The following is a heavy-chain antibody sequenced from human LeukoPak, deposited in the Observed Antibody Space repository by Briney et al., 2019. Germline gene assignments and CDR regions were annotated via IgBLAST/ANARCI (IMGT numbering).Heavy chain of an antibody. D-gene: IGHD5-24*01. CDR2: IIPIFDTT. J-gene: IGHJ3*02. CDR1: GYTFTGYY. V-gene: IGHV1-69*13. CDR3: ARSGMATPLGDAFDI. Sequence: SVKVSCKASGYTFTGYYMHWVRQAPGQGLEWMGGIIPIFDTTNYTQKFQGRVTITADESASTAYMELSSLRVEDTAIYYCARSGMATPLGDAFDIWGQGTKVTVSS.